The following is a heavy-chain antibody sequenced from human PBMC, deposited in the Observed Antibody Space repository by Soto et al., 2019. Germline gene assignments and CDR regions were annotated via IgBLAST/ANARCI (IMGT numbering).Heavy chain of an antibody. CDR2: ISSSGSTI. D-gene: IGHD6-19*01. CDR1: GFTFSDYY. V-gene: IGHV3-11*01. J-gene: IGHJ6*02. Sequence: GGSLRLSCAASGFTFSDYYMSWIRQAPGKGLEWVSYISSSGSTIYYADSVKGRFTISRDNAKNSLYLQMNSLRAEDTAVYYCAREGKAVAGDYYYYGMDVWGQGTTVTVSS. CDR3: AREGKAVAGDYYYYGMDV.